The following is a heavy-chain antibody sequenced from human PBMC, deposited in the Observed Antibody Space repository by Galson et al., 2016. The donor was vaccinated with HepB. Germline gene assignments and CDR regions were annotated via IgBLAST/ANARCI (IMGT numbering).Heavy chain of an antibody. CDR2: ITPFNGNT. CDR1: GYTFTYRY. J-gene: IGHJ1*01. V-gene: IGHV1-45*02. CDR3: AGGQWLVPPH. Sequence: SVKVSCKASGYTFTYRYLHWVRQAPGQALEWMGWITPFNGNTNYAQKFQDGVTITRDRSMSTAYMELSSLRSEDTAMYYCAGGQWLVPPHWGQGTLVTVSS. D-gene: IGHD6-19*01.